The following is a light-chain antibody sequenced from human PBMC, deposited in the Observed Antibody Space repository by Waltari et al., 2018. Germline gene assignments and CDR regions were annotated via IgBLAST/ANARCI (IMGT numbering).Light chain of an antibody. V-gene: IGLV1-47*01. Sequence: QSVLTQPPSASGTPGQRVTISCSGRSSNIGRNYVYWYQQLPGTAPKPLTYLNNQRPSGVPDRFSGSKSGTSASLAISGLRSEDEADYYCAAWDDSLAVFGGGTKLTVL. CDR1: SSNIGRNY. CDR3: AAWDDSLAV. J-gene: IGLJ3*02. CDR2: LNN.